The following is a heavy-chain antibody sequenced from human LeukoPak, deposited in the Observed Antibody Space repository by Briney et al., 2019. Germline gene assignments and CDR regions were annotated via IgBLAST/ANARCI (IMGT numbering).Heavy chain of an antibody. Sequence: GASVKVSCKASGYTFTGYYMHWVRQAPGQGLEWMGWINPNSGGTNYAQKLQGRVTMTTDTSTSTAYMELRSLRSDDTAVYYCARDLALYDSSGYGVNYYGMDVWGQGTTVTVSS. J-gene: IGHJ6*02. CDR3: ARDLALYDSSGYGVNYYGMDV. CDR2: INPNSGGT. V-gene: IGHV1-2*02. CDR1: GYTFTGYY. D-gene: IGHD3-22*01.